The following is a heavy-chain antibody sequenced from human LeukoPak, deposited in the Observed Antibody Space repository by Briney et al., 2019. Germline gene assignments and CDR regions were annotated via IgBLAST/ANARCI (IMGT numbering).Heavy chain of an antibody. V-gene: IGHV2-5*08. D-gene: IGHD3-3*01. CDR3: AHIPQITGLEWLMEPLFDY. CDR2: IYWDDDK. J-gene: IGHJ4*02. Sequence: TLSLTCTVSGGSISSYYWSWIRQPPGKALEWLALIYWDDDKRYSPSLKSRLTITKDTSKNQVVLTMTNMDPVDTATYYCAHIPQITGLEWLMEPLFDYWGQGTLVTVSS. CDR1: GGSISSYYW.